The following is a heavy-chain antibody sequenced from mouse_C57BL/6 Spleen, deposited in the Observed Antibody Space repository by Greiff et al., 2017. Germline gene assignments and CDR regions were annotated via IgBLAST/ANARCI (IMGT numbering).Heavy chain of an antibody. CDR1: GYTFPDYY. V-gene: IGHV1-76*01. CDR3: ARGPLYDYGPDY. Sequence: VQLQQSGAELVRPGASVKLSCKASGYTFPDYYINWVKQRPGQGLEWIARIYPGSGNTYYNEKFKGKATLTAEKSSSTAYMQLSSLTSEDSAVYFCARGPLYDYGPDYWGQGTTLTVSS. CDR2: IYPGSGNT. D-gene: IGHD2-4*01. J-gene: IGHJ2*01.